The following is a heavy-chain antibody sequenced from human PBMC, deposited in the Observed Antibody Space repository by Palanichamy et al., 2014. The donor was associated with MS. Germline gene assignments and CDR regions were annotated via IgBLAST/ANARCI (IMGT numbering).Heavy chain of an antibody. V-gene: IGHV3-33*01. CDR3: ARDLGNKPFDY. Sequence: QVQLVESGGGVVQPGRSLRLSCAASGFTLSSSGMHWVRQAPGKGLEWVAVIWADENHKYYADSVKGRFTISKDNSENALYLQMNSLRAEDTAVYYCARDLGNKPFDYWGQGTLVTVSS. D-gene: IGHD7-27*01. CDR2: IWADENHK. J-gene: IGHJ4*02. CDR1: GFTLSSSG.